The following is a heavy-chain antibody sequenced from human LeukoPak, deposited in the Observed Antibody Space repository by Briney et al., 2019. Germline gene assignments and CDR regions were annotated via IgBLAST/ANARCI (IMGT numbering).Heavy chain of an antibody. CDR2: IYSRSKWNN. CDR3: ARGSLYSFDY. V-gene: IGHV6-1*01. CDR1: GDSVSSNSVA. Sequence: SQTLSLTCAISGDSVSSNSVAWNWIRQSPSRGLEWLGRIYSRSKWNNDYAVFVKSRITINPDTSKNQFSLQLNSVTPEDTAVYYCARGSLYSFDYWGQGTLVTVSS. D-gene: IGHD2-15*01. J-gene: IGHJ4*02.